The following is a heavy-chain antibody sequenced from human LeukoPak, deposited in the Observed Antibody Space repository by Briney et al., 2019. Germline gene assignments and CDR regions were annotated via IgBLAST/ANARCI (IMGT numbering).Heavy chain of an antibody. CDR2: MNPNSGNT. CDR1: GYTFTSYD. Sequence: ASVKVSCKASGYTFTSYDINWVRQATGQGLEWMGWMNPNSGNTGYAQKFQGRVTMTRNASISTAYMELSSLRSEDTAVYYCARGAVERAVWSDYWGQGTLVTVSS. V-gene: IGHV1-8*01. D-gene: IGHD3-3*01. J-gene: IGHJ4*02. CDR3: ARGAVERAVWSDY.